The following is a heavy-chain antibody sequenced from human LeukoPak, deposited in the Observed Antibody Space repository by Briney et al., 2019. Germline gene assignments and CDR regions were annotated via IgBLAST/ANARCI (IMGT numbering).Heavy chain of an antibody. D-gene: IGHD4-17*01. CDR1: GGSISSYY. J-gene: IGHJ6*02. V-gene: IGHV4-34*01. Sequence: SETLSLTCTVSGGSISSYYWSWIRQPPGKGLEWIGEINHSGSTNYNPSLKSRVTISVDTSKNQFSLKLSSVTAADTAVYYCARGLRGYYYYGMDVWGQGTTVTVSS. CDR3: ARGLRGYYYYGMDV. CDR2: INHSGST.